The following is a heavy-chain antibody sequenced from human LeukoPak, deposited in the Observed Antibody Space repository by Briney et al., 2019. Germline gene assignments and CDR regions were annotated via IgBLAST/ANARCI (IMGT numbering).Heavy chain of an antibody. CDR3: ARILQLYGD. CDR1: GYTFTSYD. V-gene: IGHV1-8*01. Sequence: GSVKVSCKXSGYTFTSYDINWVRQATGQGLEWMGWMNPNSGNTGYAQKFQGRVTMTRNTSISTAYMELSSLRSEDTAVCYCARILQLYGDWGQGTLVTVSS. D-gene: IGHD4-11*01. CDR2: MNPNSGNT. J-gene: IGHJ4*02.